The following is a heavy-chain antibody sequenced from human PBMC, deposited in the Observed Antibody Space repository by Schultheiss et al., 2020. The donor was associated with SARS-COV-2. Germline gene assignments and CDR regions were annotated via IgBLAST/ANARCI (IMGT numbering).Heavy chain of an antibody. J-gene: IGHJ4*02. CDR2: ISGSGGST. CDR3: AKDKLLATEDY. CDR1: GFTFSSYS. V-gene: IGHV3-23*01. Sequence: GGSLRLSCAASGFTFSSYSMNWVRQAPGKGLEWVSGISGSGGSTYYADSVKGRFTISRDNSKNTLYLQMNSLRAEDTAVYYCAKDKLLATEDYWGQGTLVTVSS. D-gene: IGHD2-15*01.